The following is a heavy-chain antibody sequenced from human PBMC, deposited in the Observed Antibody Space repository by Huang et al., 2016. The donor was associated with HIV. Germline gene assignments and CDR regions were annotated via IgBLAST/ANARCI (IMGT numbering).Heavy chain of an antibody. CDR2: INQLGKT. CDR1: GGSFSGYY. D-gene: IGHD6-19*01. V-gene: IGHV4-34*01. CDR3: AREKAADSAWYGVYYFDY. J-gene: IGHJ4*02. Sequence: QVQLRQWGAGLVKPSETLSLTCAVYGGSFSGYYWTWIRQSPGKGLEGIGEINQLGKTNYQPYLESRVKISKDTAKNQFSLQLTSVSAADTGVYFCAREKAADSAWYGVYYFDYWGEGALVTVTS.